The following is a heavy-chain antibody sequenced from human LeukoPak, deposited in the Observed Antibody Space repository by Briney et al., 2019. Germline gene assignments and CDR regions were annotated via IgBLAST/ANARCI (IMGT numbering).Heavy chain of an antibody. D-gene: IGHD3-22*01. CDR3: ARQHSSGHYNFDY. Sequence: SETLSLTCAVYGGSFSGYYWSWIRQPPGKGLEWIGEINHSGSTNYNPSLKSRVTISVDTSNNQFSLKLSSVTAADTAVYYCARQHSSGHYNFDYWGQGTLVTVSS. CDR2: INHSGST. V-gene: IGHV4-34*01. CDR1: GGSFSGYY. J-gene: IGHJ4*02.